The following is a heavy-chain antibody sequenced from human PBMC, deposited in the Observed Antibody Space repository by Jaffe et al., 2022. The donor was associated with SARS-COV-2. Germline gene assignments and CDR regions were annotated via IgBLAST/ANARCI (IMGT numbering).Heavy chain of an antibody. V-gene: IGHV4-61*02. CDR3: ARDQVGFGPTPWYYYGMDV. D-gene: IGHD2-15*01. CDR1: GGSISSGSYY. J-gene: IGHJ6*02. Sequence: QVQLQESGPGLVKPSQTLSLTCTVSGGSISSGSYYWSWIRQPAGKGLEWIGRIYTSGSTNYNPSLKSRVTISVDTSKNQFSLKLSSVTAADTAVYYCARDQVGFGPTPWYYYGMDVWCQWTTVTVSS. CDR2: IYTSGST.